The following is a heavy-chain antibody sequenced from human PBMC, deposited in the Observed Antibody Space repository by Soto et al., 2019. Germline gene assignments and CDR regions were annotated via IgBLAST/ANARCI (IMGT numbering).Heavy chain of an antibody. V-gene: IGHV1-3*01. J-gene: IGHJ3*01. Sequence: QVQLVQSGAELKKPGASVNISCTASGFTFSDNLINWVRQVPGQGLEWMGWLKPDTGNTRYSATFQGRVTISRHPSASIAYLELSGLENEDTALYFCARDIQSVGPRANDEFEEWGQGPMITVSS. D-gene: IGHD5-18*01. CDR2: LKPDTGNT. CDR1: GFTFSDNL. CDR3: ARDIQSVGPRANDEFEE.